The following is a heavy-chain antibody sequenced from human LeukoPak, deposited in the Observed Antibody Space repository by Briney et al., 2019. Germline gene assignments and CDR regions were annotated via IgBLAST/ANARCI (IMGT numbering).Heavy chain of an antibody. V-gene: IGHV4-61*08. CDR1: GGSISSGDYY. J-gene: IGHJ4*02. CDR2: IYYSGST. Sequence: PSETLSLTCTVSGGSISSGDYYWSWIRQPPGKGLEWIGYIYYSGSTNYNPSLKSRVTISVDTSKNQFSLKLSSVTAADTAVYYCATFLSGSYFDYWGQGTLVTVSS. D-gene: IGHD1-26*01. CDR3: ATFLSGSYFDY.